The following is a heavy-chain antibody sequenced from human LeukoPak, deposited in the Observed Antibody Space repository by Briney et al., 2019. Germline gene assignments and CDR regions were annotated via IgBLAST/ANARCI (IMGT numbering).Heavy chain of an antibody. D-gene: IGHD1-26*01. V-gene: IGHV3-7*01. CDR1: GFTFSSYW. CDR3: ARGSVGAPWY. J-gene: IGHJ4*02. CDR2: INHNGNVN. Sequence: GGSLRLSCAASGFTFSSYWMNWARQAPGKGLEWVASINHNGNVNYYVDSVKGRFTISRDNAKNSLYLQMSNLRAEDTAVYYCARGSVGAPWYWGQGTLVTVSS.